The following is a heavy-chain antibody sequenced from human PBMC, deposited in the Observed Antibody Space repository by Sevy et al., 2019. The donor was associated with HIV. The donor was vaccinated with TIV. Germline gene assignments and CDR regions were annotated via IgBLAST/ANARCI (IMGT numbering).Heavy chain of an antibody. Sequence: SETLSLTCTASGGSITSLYWNWIRQPPGKGLEWIANIYYNGNINYNPSLKSRVTLSLDTAKNRFSLRLSSVTAADTAMYYCAGENAWGRGYSWGQGTLVTVSS. J-gene: IGHJ4*02. CDR2: IYYNGNI. V-gene: IGHV4-59*08. CDR1: GGSITSLY. D-gene: IGHD1-26*01. CDR3: AGENAWGRGYS.